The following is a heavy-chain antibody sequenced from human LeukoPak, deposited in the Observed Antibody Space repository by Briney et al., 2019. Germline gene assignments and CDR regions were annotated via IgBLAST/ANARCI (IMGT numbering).Heavy chain of an antibody. CDR1: GFTYSRYW. J-gene: IGHJ4*02. CDR3: ARGSYDYGVH. D-gene: IGHD4-17*01. V-gene: IGHV3-74*01. CDR2: IKSDGTST. Sequence: GWSVRLSCVACGFTYSRYWMHWVRQARGKGLVGVSRIKSDGTSTTYADSVKGLFTISRDNAKNTLYLQMSSLRVEDTAVYFCARGSYDYGVHWGQGTLVTVSS.